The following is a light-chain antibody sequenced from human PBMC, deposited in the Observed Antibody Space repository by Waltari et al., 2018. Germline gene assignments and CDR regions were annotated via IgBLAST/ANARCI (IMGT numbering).Light chain of an antibody. J-gene: IGLJ3*02. Sequence: QSALTQPASVSGSPGQSITISCPVSSSDVGRHNFISWYQQHPGKAPKLMIYDVTDRPSGVSNRFSGSKSGNTASLTISGLQPEDEADYYCSSHTTSSTLVFGGGTRVTVL. CDR2: DVT. CDR3: SSHTTSSTLV. V-gene: IGLV2-14*03. CDR1: SSDVGRHNF.